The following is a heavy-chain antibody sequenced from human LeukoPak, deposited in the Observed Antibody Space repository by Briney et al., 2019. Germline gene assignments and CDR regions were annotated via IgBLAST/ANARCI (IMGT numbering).Heavy chain of an antibody. V-gene: IGHV4-4*09. J-gene: IGHJ4*02. CDR3: ARLAWDGYNRYFDY. CDR2: IYTSGST. Sequence: SETLPLTCTVSGGSISSYYWSWIRQPPGKGLEWIGYIYTSGSTNYNPSLKSRVTISVDTSKNQFSLKLSSVTAADTAVYYCARLAWDGYNRYFDYWGQGTLVTVSS. CDR1: GGSISSYY. D-gene: IGHD5-24*01.